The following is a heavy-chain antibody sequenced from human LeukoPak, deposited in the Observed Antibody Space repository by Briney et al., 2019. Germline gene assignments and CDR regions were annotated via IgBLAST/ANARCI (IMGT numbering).Heavy chain of an antibody. CDR1: GFTFSSYW. D-gene: IGHD3-3*01. J-gene: IGHJ4*02. CDR3: AKQAGWGAYFSFLPFDF. V-gene: IGHV3-74*01. CDR2: INSDGSST. Sequence: GGSLRLSCAASGFTFSSYWMHWVRQAPGKGLVWVSRINSDGSSTSYADSVEGRFTISRDNSKNTLFLQLSSLRADDTAVYFCAKQAGWGAYFSFLPFDFWGRGTLVTVSS.